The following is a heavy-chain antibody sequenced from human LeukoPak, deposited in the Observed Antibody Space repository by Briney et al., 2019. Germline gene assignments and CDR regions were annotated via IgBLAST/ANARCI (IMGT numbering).Heavy chain of an antibody. CDR1: GGSISGYY. D-gene: IGHD6-19*01. J-gene: IGHJ4*02. Sequence: SETLSLTCTVSGGSISGYYWSWIRQPPGKGLEWVGYISYSGSTNYNPSLKSRVTISVDTSKNQFSLKLSSVTAADTAIYYCARDGRAGSLFAYWGQGTLVSVSS. V-gene: IGHV4-59*01. CDR2: ISYSGST. CDR3: ARDGRAGSLFAY.